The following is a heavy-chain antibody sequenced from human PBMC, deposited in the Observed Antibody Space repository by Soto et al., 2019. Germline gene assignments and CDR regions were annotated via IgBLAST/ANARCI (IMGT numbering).Heavy chain of an antibody. CDR1: GYSFTRYW. Sequence: GESLNISCKGSGYSFTRYWIGWVRQMPGKGLEWMGIIYPGDSDTRYSPSFQGQVTISADKSISTAYLQWSSLKASDTAMYYCARSRLSKAARAHYYVMDVWGQGTTFSVSS. CDR3: ARSRLSKAARAHYYVMDV. D-gene: IGHD6-6*01. CDR2: IYPGDSDT. V-gene: IGHV5-51*01. J-gene: IGHJ6*02.